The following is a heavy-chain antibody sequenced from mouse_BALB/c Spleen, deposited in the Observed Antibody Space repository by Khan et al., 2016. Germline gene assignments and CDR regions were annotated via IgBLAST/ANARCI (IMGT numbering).Heavy chain of an antibody. CDR2: ISSGSSTI. V-gene: IGHV5-17*02. Sequence: LVESGGGLMQPGGSRKLSCAASGFSFSSSGMHWVRQTPEKGLEWVAYISSGSSTIYYADTVKGRFTISRDNPNNTLFLQMTSLRSEDTAMYYCARSIYYHFTYWGQGTLVTVSA. J-gene: IGHJ3*01. D-gene: IGHD1-1*01. CDR3: ARSIYYHFTY. CDR1: GFSFSSSG.